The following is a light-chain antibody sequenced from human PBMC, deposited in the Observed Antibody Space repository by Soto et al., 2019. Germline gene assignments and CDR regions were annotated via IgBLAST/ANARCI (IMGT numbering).Light chain of an antibody. V-gene: IGKV1-9*01. CDR3: QQLNNYPPALLT. CDR2: AAS. Sequence: IQLTQSPSSLSASVGDRVTITCRASQGISSYLAWYQQKPGKAPKLLIYAASTLQSGVPSRFSGSGSGTDFTPTLSSLQPEDFATFYCQQLNNYPPALLTFGGGTKVEIK. CDR1: QGISSY. J-gene: IGKJ4*01.